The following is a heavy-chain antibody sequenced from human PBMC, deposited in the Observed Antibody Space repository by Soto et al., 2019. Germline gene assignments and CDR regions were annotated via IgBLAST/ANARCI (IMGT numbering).Heavy chain of an antibody. Sequence: EVQLVESGGGLVEPGGSLRLSCAASGFTFANAWMNWVRQAPGKGLEWVGRVKSKANGETTDYAAPVKGRFTISRDDSKSTLYLQMNSLQTEDTAVYFCTTAGTWYYYDAIGVFLSDYWGQGALVTVSS. V-gene: IGHV3-15*07. CDR2: VKSKANGETT. CDR1: GFTFANAW. J-gene: IGHJ4*02. CDR3: TTAGTWYYYDAIGVFLSDY. D-gene: IGHD3-22*01.